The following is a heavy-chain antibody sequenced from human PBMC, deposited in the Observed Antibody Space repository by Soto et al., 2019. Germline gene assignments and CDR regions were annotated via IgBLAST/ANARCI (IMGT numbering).Heavy chain of an antibody. V-gene: IGHV3-33*01. Sequence: GGSLRLSCAASGFTFSSYGMHWVRQAPGKGLEWVAVIWYDGSNKYYADSVKGRFTISRDNSKNTLYLQMNSLRAEDTAVYYCARSPSGWYYFDYWGQGTLVTVSS. CDR2: IWYDGSNK. CDR1: GFTFSSYG. J-gene: IGHJ4*02. CDR3: ARSPSGWYYFDY. D-gene: IGHD6-19*01.